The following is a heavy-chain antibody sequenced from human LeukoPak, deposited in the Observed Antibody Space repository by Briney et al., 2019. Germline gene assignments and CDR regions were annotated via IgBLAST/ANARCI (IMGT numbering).Heavy chain of an antibody. CDR1: GGSMSNIYY. J-gene: IGHJ5*02. D-gene: IGHD6-19*01. CDR2: IYYSGST. Sequence: SETLSLTCNVSGGSMSNIYYWGWIRQPPGKGPEWIGSIYYSGSTNYNPSLKSRVTISLDTSKNQFSLKLTSVTAADTAVYYCASVRGYSSGWYASGFDPWGQGTLVTVSS. V-gene: IGHV4-39*07. CDR3: ASVRGYSSGWYASGFDP.